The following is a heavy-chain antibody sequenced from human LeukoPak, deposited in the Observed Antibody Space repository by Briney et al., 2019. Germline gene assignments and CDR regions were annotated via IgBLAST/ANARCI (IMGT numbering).Heavy chain of an antibody. D-gene: IGHD3-22*01. V-gene: IGHV3-33*01. Sequence: GGSLRLPCAASGFTFSSYGMHWVRQAPGKGLEWVAVIWYDGSNKYYADSVKGRFTISRDNSKNTLYLQMNSLRAEDTAVYYCARDYYYDSSSTLDYWGQGTLVTVSS. CDR3: ARDYYYDSSSTLDY. CDR2: IWYDGSNK. CDR1: GFTFSSYG. J-gene: IGHJ4*02.